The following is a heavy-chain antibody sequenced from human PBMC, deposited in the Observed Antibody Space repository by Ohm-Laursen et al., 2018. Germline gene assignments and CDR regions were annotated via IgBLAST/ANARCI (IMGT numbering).Heavy chain of an antibody. Sequence: SLRLSCAASGFPFDDCAMHWVRQAPGKGLEWVSGMSRNGGSIGYADSVKGRFTISRDNIKNTLYLQMNTLRTEDTAVYYCARHPSPYCGGDCPPEYWGQGTLVTVSS. CDR1: GFPFDDCA. D-gene: IGHD2-21*02. CDR3: ARHPSPYCGGDCPPEY. CDR2: MSRNGGSI. J-gene: IGHJ4*02. V-gene: IGHV3-9*01.